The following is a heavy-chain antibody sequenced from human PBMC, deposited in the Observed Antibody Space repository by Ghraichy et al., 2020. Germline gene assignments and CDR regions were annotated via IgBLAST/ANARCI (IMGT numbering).Heavy chain of an antibody. CDR3: ARDRVHREVDIVATINPLDY. V-gene: IGHV1-69*10. CDR1: GGTFSSYA. J-gene: IGHJ4*02. D-gene: IGHD5-12*01. Sequence: SVKVSCKASGGTFSSYAISWVRQAPGQGLEWMGGIIPIFGIANYAQKFQGRVTITADKSTSTAYMELSSLRSEDTAVYYCARDRVHREVDIVATINPLDYWGQGTLVTVSS. CDR2: IIPIFGIA.